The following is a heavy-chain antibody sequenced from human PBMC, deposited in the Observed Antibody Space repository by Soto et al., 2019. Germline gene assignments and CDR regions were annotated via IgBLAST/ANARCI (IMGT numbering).Heavy chain of an antibody. Sequence: ASVKVSCKASGYTFTSYYMHWVRQAPGQGLEWMGIINPSGGSTSYAQKFQGRVTMTRDTSTSTVYMELSSLRSEDTAVYYCAKTHRNGIAVAGTAEFDPWGQGTLVTVSS. D-gene: IGHD6-19*01. J-gene: IGHJ5*02. CDR2: INPSGGST. V-gene: IGHV1-46*03. CDR3: AKTHRNGIAVAGTAEFDP. CDR1: GYTFTSYY.